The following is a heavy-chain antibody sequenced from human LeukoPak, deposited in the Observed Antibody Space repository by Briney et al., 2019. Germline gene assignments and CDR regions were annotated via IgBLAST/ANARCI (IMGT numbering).Heavy chain of an antibody. CDR1: GYSFKDYG. J-gene: IGHJ6*02. CDR2: INWNGGGT. CDR3: AKHLTATNTYIFFGLDV. D-gene: IGHD1-26*01. Sequence: PRGSLRLSCAATGYSFKDYGMHWVRQPPGKSLEWVSAINWNGGGTDYADSVKGRFTIFRDNAKNSLYLQLSSLRPEDTALYYCAKHLTATNTYIFFGLDVWGQGTSVTVSS. V-gene: IGHV3-9*01.